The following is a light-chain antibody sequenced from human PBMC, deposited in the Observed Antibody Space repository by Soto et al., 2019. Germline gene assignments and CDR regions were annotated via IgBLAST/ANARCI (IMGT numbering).Light chain of an antibody. CDR3: LRYGSSPYT. CDR1: QSVSSSN. CDR2: GAS. J-gene: IGKJ2*01. Sequence: EIVLTQSPGTLSLSPGERATLACRASQSVSSSNLAWYQQKPGQAPRPLIYGASSRATGIPDRFSGSGSGTDFTLTISRLEPEDFAVYYCLRYGSSPYTFGQGNKLEI. V-gene: IGKV3-20*01.